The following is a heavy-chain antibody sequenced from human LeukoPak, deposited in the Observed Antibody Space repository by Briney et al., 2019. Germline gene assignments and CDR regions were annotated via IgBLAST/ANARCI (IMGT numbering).Heavy chain of an antibody. J-gene: IGHJ4*02. CDR3: ARGTYNYGSGY. D-gene: IGHD5-18*01. CDR1: GASISSSNW. V-gene: IGHV4-4*02. Sequence: SGTLSLTCAVSGASISSSNWWSWVRQPPGKGLEWIGEIYHSGSTNYNPSLKSRVTISVDTSMNQFSLKLSSVAAADTAVYYCARGTYNYGSGYWGPGTLVTVSS. CDR2: IYHSGST.